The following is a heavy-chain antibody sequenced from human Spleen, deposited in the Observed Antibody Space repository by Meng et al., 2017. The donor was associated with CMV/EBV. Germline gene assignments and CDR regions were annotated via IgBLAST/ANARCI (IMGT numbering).Heavy chain of an antibody. V-gene: IGHV1-2*02. CDR1: GYTFTSYG. D-gene: IGHD5-24*01. CDR3: ARVGEMATISYY. Sequence: QVQLVQSGAEVKKPGASVKVSCKASGYTFTSYGISWVRQAPGQGLEWMGWINPNSGGTNYAQKFQGRVTMTRDTSISTAYMELSRLRSDDTAVYYCARVGEMATISYYWGQGTLVTVSS. CDR2: INPNSGGT. J-gene: IGHJ4*02.